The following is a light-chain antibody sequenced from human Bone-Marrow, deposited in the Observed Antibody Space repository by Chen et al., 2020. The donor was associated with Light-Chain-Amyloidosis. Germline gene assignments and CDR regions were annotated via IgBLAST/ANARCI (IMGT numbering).Light chain of an antibody. CDR2: DDS. CDR3: QGWDRSSDRPV. CDR1: NIGSTS. Sequence: SYVLTQPSSVSVAPGQTATIACGGNNIGSTSVHWYQQTPGQAPLLVVHDDSDRPSGIPERWSGSNSGNTATLTISRVEAGDEADYYCQGWDRSSDRPVFGGGTKLTVL. J-gene: IGLJ3*02. V-gene: IGLV3-21*02.